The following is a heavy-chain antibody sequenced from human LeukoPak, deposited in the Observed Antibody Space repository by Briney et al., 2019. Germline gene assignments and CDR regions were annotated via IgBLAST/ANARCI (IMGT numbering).Heavy chain of an antibody. CDR2: IYTSGST. V-gene: IGHV4-61*02. Sequence: PSQTLSLTCTVSGGSISIGSYYWSWIRQPAGKGLEWIGRIYTSGSTNYNPSLKSRVTISVDTSKNRFSLKLSSVTAADTAVYYCAGLRYYYDSSGPYYFDYWGQGTLVTVSS. CDR1: GGSISIGSYY. D-gene: IGHD3-22*01. CDR3: AGLRYYYDSSGPYYFDY. J-gene: IGHJ4*02.